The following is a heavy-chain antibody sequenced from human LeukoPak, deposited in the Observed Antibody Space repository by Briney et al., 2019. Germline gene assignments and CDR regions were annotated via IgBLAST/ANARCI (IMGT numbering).Heavy chain of an antibody. CDR3: AREGARIAVAGYFDL. CDR2: ISYDGSNK. J-gene: IGHJ2*01. CDR1: GFTSSTFR. V-gene: IGHV3-30-3*01. D-gene: IGHD6-19*01. Sequence: GGSLRLSCAASGFTSSTFRMSWVRQAPGKGLEWVAVISYDGSNKYYADSVKGRFTISRDNSKNTLYLQMNSLRAEDTAVYYCAREGARIAVAGYFDLWGRGTLVTVSS.